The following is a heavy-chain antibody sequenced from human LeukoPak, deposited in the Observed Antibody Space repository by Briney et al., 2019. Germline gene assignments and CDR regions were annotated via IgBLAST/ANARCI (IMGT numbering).Heavy chain of an antibody. CDR1: GGSISGSTYY. V-gene: IGHV4-39*01. CDR3: ARLARADF. Sequence: SETLSLTCTVSGGSISGSTYYRGWIRQPPGKGLEWIGSLYYSVSTYYNPSLKSRATISVDTSKNQFSLKLSSVTAADTAVYYCARLARADFWGQGTLVTVSS. CDR2: LYYSVST. J-gene: IGHJ4*02.